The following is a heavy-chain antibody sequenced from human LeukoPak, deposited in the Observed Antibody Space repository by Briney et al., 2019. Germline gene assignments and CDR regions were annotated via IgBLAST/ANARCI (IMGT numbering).Heavy chain of an antibody. Sequence: ASVKVSCKASGGTFSSYAISWVRQAPGQGLEWMGGLIPIFGTANYAQKFQGRVTITADESTSTAYMELSSLRSEDTAVYYYARDRWDGIWGSYRSFDYWGQGTLVTVSS. CDR1: GGTFSSYA. V-gene: IGHV1-69*01. J-gene: IGHJ4*02. CDR3: ARDRWDGIWGSYRSFDY. CDR2: LIPIFGTA. D-gene: IGHD3-16*02.